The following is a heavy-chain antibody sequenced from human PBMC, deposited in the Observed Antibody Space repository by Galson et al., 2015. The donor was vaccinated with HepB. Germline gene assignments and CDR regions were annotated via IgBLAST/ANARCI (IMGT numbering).Heavy chain of an antibody. CDR3: ARAAAAAFDI. CDR1: GGSFSGYY. V-gene: IGHV4-34*01. D-gene: IGHD6-13*01. Sequence: LSLTCAVYGGSFSGYYWSWIRQPPGKGLEWIGEINHSGSTNYNPSLKSRVTISVDTSKNQFSLNLSSVTAADTAVYYCARAAAAAFDIWGQGTMVTVSS. CDR2: INHSGST. J-gene: IGHJ3*02.